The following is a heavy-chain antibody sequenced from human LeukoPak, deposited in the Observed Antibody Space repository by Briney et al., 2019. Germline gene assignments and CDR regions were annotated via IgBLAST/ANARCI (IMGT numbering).Heavy chain of an antibody. J-gene: IGHJ6*03. CDR1: GYTFTSYG. D-gene: IGHD2-15*01. V-gene: IGHV1-18*01. Sequence: GASVKVSCKASGYTFTSYGISWVRQAPGQGLEWMGWISAYNGSTNYAQKLQGRVTMTTDTSTSTAYMELRSLRSDDTAVYYCARRSGGSWDYYYYMDVWGRGTTVTVSS. CDR2: ISAYNGST. CDR3: ARRSGGSWDYYYYMDV.